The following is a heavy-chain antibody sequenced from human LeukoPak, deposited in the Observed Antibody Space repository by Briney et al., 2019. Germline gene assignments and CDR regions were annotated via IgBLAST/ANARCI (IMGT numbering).Heavy chain of an antibody. J-gene: IGHJ4*02. V-gene: IGHV3-15*01. CDR1: GFTFSNAW. Sequence: PGGSLRLSCAASGFTFSNAWMSWVRQAPGKGLEWVGRIKSKTDGGTTDYAAPVKGRFTISRDDSKNTLYLQMNSLKTEDTAVYYCTTLSLLLSIAVAGTKDYWGQGTLVTVSS. CDR3: TTLSLLLSIAVAGTKDY. D-gene: IGHD6-19*01. CDR2: IKSKTDGGTT.